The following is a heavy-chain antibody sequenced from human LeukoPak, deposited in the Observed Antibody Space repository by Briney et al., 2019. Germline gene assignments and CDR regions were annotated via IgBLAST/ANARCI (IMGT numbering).Heavy chain of an antibody. Sequence: GGSLRLSCAASGFTFSSYSMNWVRQAPGKGLEWVSYISSSSSTIYYADSVKGRFTISRDNAKNSLYLQMDSLRAEDTAVYYCARGDLGDYADRVRFDYWGQGTLVTVSS. V-gene: IGHV3-48*01. D-gene: IGHD2-2*01. J-gene: IGHJ4*02. CDR1: GFTFSSYS. CDR3: ARGDLGDYADRVRFDY. CDR2: ISSSSSTI.